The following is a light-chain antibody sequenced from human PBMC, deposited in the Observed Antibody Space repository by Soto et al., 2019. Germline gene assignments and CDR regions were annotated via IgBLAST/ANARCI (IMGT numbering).Light chain of an antibody. V-gene: IGKV3-20*01. J-gene: IGKJ5*01. CDR1: QSVSSSY. Sequence: ETVLTQSPSTLSLSPGDRATLSCRASQSVSSSYLAWYQQKPGQAPRLLIYDASRRATGIPDRFSGSGSGTDFTLTISRLEPEDFAVYYCQQYGSSPRTFGQGTRLEIK. CDR2: DAS. CDR3: QQYGSSPRT.